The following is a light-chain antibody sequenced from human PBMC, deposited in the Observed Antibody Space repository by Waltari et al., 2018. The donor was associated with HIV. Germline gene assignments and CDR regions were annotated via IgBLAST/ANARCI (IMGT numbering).Light chain of an antibody. V-gene: IGKV1-39*01. CDR3: QQSYSTPLT. CDR2: AAS. CDR1: QCISSY. Sequence: DIQMTQSPSSLSASVGDRVNITCRASQCISSYLNWYQQKPGKAPKLLIYAASSLQSGVPSRFSGSGSGTDFTLTSSSLQPEDFATYYCQQSYSTPLTLGGGTKVEIK. J-gene: IGKJ4*01.